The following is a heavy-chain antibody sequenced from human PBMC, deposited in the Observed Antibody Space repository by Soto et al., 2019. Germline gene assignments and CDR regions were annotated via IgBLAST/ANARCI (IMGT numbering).Heavy chain of an antibody. CDR2: IYHGGNT. D-gene: IGHD2-15*01. V-gene: IGHV4-4*02. J-gene: IGHJ4*02. Sequence: QVQLQESGPGLLKPSGTLSLTCEVSGGSITTSNWWSWVRQSPGGGLGWIAEIYHGGNTNYSPSLRSRLTISVDKSKNQFSLKMTSVTAADTAVYYCARDAGGYLDYWGQGTLVTVSS. CDR1: GGSITTSNW. CDR3: ARDAGGYLDY.